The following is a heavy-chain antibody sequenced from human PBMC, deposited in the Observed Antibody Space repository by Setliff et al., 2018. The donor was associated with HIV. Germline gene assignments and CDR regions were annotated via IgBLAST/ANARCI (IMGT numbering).Heavy chain of an antibody. Sequence: PGGSLRLSCAASGFTFSSYSMNWVRQAPGKGLEWVSSVSSSDSYIYYADSVKGRFTVSRDNAKKSLYLQMNNLRVEDTAIYYCVRYTDSSSFEYWGQGTLVTVSS. CDR3: VRYTDSSSFEY. D-gene: IGHD1-20*01. J-gene: IGHJ4*02. CDR1: GFTFSSYS. CDR2: VSSSDSYI. V-gene: IGHV3-21*01.